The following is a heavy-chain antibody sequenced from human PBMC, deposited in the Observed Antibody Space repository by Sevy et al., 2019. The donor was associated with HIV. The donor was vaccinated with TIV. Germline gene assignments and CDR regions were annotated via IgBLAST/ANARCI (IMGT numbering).Heavy chain of an antibody. CDR3: ARHWWNHDAFDI. Sequence: GGSLRLSCAASGFTFSSYWMSWVRQAPGKGLEWVANIKQDGSEKYYVDSVKGRFTISGDYAKNSLYLQMNGLRAEDTAVYYCARHWWNHDAFDIWGQGTMVTVSS. CDR2: IKQDGSEK. J-gene: IGHJ3*02. V-gene: IGHV3-7*01. D-gene: IGHD1-1*01. CDR1: GFTFSSYW.